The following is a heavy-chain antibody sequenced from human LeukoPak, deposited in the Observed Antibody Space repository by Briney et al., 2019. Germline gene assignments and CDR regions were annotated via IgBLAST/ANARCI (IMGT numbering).Heavy chain of an antibody. CDR3: ARMGGGTFGDC. CDR1: GFTFSNYA. Sequence: GGSLRLSCAASGFTFSNYAMSWVRRVPGKGLEWVSSISVDGYSTYYADSVKGRFTISRDNSENTLYLQMNSLRAEDTALYYCARMGGGTFGDCWGQGTLVTVSS. D-gene: IGHD2-15*01. V-gene: IGHV3-23*01. CDR2: ISVDGYST. J-gene: IGHJ4*02.